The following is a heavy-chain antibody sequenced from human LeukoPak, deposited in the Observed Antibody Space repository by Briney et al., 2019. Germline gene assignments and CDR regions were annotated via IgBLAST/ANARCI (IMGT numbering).Heavy chain of an antibody. CDR2: IYYSGST. CDR1: GGSISSYY. D-gene: IGHD6-25*01. Sequence: SETLSLTCTVSGGSISSYYWSWIRQPPGKGLEWIGYIYYSGSTNYNPSLKSRVTISVDKSKNQFSLKLSSVTAADTAVYYCARVYSSDTNFDYWGQGTLVTVSS. V-gene: IGHV4-59*12. CDR3: ARVYSSDTNFDY. J-gene: IGHJ4*02.